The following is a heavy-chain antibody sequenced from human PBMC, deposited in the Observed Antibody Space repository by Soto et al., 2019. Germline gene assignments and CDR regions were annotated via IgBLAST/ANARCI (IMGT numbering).Heavy chain of an antibody. CDR1: GGSFSGYY. CDR3: ARWGVVAATLPLYYYYHMDV. CDR2: INHSGST. J-gene: IGHJ6*03. D-gene: IGHD2-15*01. Sequence: SETLSLTCAVYGGSFSGYYWSWIRQPPGKGLEWIGEINHSGSTNYNPSLKSRVTISVDTSKNQFSLKLSSVTAADTAVYYCARWGVVAATLPLYYYYHMDVWGKGTTVTVSS. V-gene: IGHV4-34*01.